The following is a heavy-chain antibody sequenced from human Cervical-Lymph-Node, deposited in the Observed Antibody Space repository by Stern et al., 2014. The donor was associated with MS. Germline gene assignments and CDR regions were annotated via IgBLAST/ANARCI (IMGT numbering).Heavy chain of an antibody. V-gene: IGHV2-70*04. CDR2: LEWDDDK. CDR1: GFSLSTSGMR. D-gene: IGHD3-3*01. J-gene: IGHJ4*02. Sequence: QITLKESGPALVKPTQTLTLTCTFSGFSLSTSGMRVSWIRQPPGKALEWLGRLEWDDDKFYSTSLKTRLTISKDTSKNQVVLTMANMDPVDTATYYCARSPPYYEFLNDYYYFDYWGQGILVAVSS. CDR3: ARSPPYYEFLNDYYYFDY.